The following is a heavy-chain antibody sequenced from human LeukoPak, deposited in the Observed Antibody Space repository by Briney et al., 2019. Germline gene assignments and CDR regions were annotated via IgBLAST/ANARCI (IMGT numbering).Heavy chain of an antibody. J-gene: IGHJ4*02. CDR1: AGSITSGDYY. V-gene: IGHV4-30-4*01. CDR3: ARGQQLVPNFAH. Sequence: KPSQTLSLTCTVSAGSITSGDYYWTWIRQPPGKGLEWIGYTFYSGSTHYNPSLKSRITISVDTSKNQFSLNLTSVTAADTAIYYCARGQQLVPNFAHWGQGTLVIVSS. D-gene: IGHD6-13*01. CDR2: TFYSGST.